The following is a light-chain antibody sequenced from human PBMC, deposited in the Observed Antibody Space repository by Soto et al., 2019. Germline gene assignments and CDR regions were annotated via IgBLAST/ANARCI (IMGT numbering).Light chain of an antibody. CDR1: QSVSSSY. J-gene: IGKJ1*01. CDR3: KQYGSSRT. V-gene: IGKV3-20*01. Sequence: EIVLTHSPGTLSLSPGERATLSCRASQSVSSSYLAWYQQKPGQAPRLLIYGASSRATGIPDRFSGSGSGTDFILTISRLEPEDFAVDYCKQYGSSRTFAQGPKVEIK. CDR2: GAS.